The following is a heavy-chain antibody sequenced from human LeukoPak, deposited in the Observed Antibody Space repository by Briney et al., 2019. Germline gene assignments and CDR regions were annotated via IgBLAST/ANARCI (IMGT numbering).Heavy chain of an antibody. CDR3: ASQVGATGGKGFDC. CDR2: IYYSGST. J-gene: IGHJ4*02. D-gene: IGHD1-26*01. Sequence: SETLSLTCTVSGGSISSGGYYWSWIRQHPGKGLEWIGYIYYSGSTYYNPSLKSRVTISVDTSKNQFSLKLSSVTAADTAVYYCASQVGATGGKGFDCWGQGTLVTVSS. CDR1: GGSISSGGYY. V-gene: IGHV4-31*03.